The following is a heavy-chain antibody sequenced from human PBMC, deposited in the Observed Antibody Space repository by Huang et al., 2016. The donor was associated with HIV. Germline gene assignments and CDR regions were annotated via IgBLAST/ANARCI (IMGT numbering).Heavy chain of an antibody. Sequence: EVQLVESGGGLVQPGGSLRLSCAASGFTFSNYWMSWVRQAPGKGLEWGANRKQEGSETYYVDSGKGRFTISRDNAKNSLYLQMNSLRAEDTAVYYCASQPGPWGQGTLVTVSS. CDR2: RKQEGSET. CDR1: GFTFSNYW. CDR3: ASQPGP. V-gene: IGHV3-7*01. J-gene: IGHJ5*02.